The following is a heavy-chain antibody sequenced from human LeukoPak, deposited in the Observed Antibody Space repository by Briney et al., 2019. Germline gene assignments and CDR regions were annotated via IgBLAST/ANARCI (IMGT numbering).Heavy chain of an antibody. CDR1: GYTFTSYG. Sequence: ASVKVSCKASGYTFTSYGISWVRQAPGQGLEWMGWISAYNGNTNYAQKLQGRVTMTTDTSTSTAYMELRSLRSDDTAVYYCARVGTVATFYYYYMDVWGKGTTVTVSS. CDR3: ARVGTVATFYYYYMDV. J-gene: IGHJ6*03. D-gene: IGHD5-12*01. V-gene: IGHV1-18*01. CDR2: ISAYNGNT.